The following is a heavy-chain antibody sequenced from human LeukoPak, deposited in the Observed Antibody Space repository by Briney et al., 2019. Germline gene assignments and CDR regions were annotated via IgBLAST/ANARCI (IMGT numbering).Heavy chain of an antibody. CDR2: ISYDGSNK. J-gene: IGHJ4*02. CDR3: AKEGGVLWFGSHFDY. V-gene: IGHV3-30*18. CDR1: VFTFSSYG. D-gene: IGHD3-10*01. Sequence: GGSLRLSCAASVFTFSSYGMHWVRQAPGKGLEWVAVISYDGSNKYYADSVKGRFTISRDNSKNTLYLQMNSLRAEDTAVYYCAKEGGVLWFGSHFDYWGQGTLVTISS.